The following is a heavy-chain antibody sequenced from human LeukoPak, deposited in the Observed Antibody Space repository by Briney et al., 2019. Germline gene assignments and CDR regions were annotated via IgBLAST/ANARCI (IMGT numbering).Heavy chain of an antibody. J-gene: IGHJ4*02. CDR2: TSNHGNDG. D-gene: IGHD5-12*01. V-gene: IGHV3-30*01. Sequence: GGSLRLSCTDSGFSFSSYAMHWVRQSPGKGLEWVAVTSNHGNDGFYADSVKGRFTISRDNSKKTLYLQMDSLRPEDTGVYYCMRDRGATNDFDYWGQGTLVTVSS. CDR1: GFSFSSYA. CDR3: MRDRGATNDFDY.